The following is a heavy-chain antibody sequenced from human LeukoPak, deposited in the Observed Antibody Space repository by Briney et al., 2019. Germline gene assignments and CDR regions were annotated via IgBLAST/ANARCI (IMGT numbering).Heavy chain of an antibody. CDR3: ARAGYDFWSGYYPPWVY. CDR1: GFTFSNYW. J-gene: IGHJ4*02. V-gene: IGHV3-74*01. D-gene: IGHD3-3*01. CDR2: INSDGSST. Sequence: GGSLRLSCAASGFTFSNYWIHWVRQAPGKGLVWVSRINSDGSSTSYADSVKGRFTISRDNAKNTLYLQMNSLRAEDTAVYYCARAGYDFWSGYYPPWVYWGQGTLVTVSS.